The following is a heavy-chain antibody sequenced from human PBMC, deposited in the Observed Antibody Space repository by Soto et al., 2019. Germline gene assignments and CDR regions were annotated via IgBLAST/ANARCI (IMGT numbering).Heavy chain of an antibody. CDR2: IYWDDDK. J-gene: IGHJ3*02. D-gene: IGHD6-13*01. V-gene: IGHV2-5*02. CDR1: GFSLSTSGVG. Sequence: QITLKESGPTLVKPTQTLTLTCTFSGFSLSTSGVGVGWIRQPPGKALEWLALIYWDDDKRYSPSLKSRLTITKDTSKNQVVLTMTNMAPVDTATYYCAHNGIAAAGTAFDIWGQGTMVTVSS. CDR3: AHNGIAAAGTAFDI.